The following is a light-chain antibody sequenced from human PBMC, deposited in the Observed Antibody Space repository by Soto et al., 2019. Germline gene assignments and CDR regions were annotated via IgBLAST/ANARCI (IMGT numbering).Light chain of an antibody. CDR1: QSVSSN. CDR2: GAS. CDR3: PQYENRPKT. V-gene: IGKV3-15*01. Sequence: EVGMTQSPATLSVSTGERATISFRASQSVSSNLAWYQQKPGQAPRLLIYGASTRATGIPARFSGSGSGTEFTLTISSLQSEDFAVYFCPQYENRPKTFGQRANV. J-gene: IGKJ1*01.